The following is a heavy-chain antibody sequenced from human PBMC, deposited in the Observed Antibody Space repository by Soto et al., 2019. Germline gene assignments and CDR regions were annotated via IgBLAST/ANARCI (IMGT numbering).Heavy chain of an antibody. CDR2: IWYDGSNK. CDR1: GFTFRNYA. J-gene: IGHJ6*04. V-gene: IGHV3-33*01. D-gene: IGHD3-10*01. CDR3: ARSKGRFYGSGSYQGLDV. Sequence: QVQVVESGGGVVQPGTSLRLSCAASGFTFRNYAMHWARQAPGKGLEWVAVIWYDGSNKYYADSVKGRFTISRDNSENTLSLQMDSLRAEDTAVYYCARSKGRFYGSGSYQGLDVWGKGTTVTVSS.